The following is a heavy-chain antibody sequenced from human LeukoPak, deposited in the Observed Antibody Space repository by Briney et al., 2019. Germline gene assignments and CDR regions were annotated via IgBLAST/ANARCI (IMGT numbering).Heavy chain of an antibody. Sequence: ASETLSLTCTVSGGSISSGGYYWSWIRQFPGKGLEWIGYIYYSGYTHYNPSLKSRVTISVDTSKNQFSLKLSSVTAADTAVYYCARHGYSSGSLAWFDPWGQGTQVTVSS. CDR3: ARHGYSSGSLAWFDP. CDR2: IYYSGYT. J-gene: IGHJ5*02. D-gene: IGHD6-19*01. CDR1: GGSISSGGYY. V-gene: IGHV4-61*08.